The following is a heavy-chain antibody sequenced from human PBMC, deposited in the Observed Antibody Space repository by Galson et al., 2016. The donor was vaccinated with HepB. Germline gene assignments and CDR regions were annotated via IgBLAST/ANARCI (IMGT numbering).Heavy chain of an antibody. CDR3: ARDPGSGGFDY. CDR2: IWYDGSNK. D-gene: IGHD3-10*01. V-gene: IGHV3-33*01. Sequence: SLRLSCAASGFTFSSYGIHWVRQAPGKGLEWVTVIWYDGSNKYIADSVKGRFTISRDTSKNTVFLQMNSLNAEDTAVYYCARDPGSGGFDYWGQGTLVTVSS. J-gene: IGHJ4*02. CDR1: GFTFSSYG.